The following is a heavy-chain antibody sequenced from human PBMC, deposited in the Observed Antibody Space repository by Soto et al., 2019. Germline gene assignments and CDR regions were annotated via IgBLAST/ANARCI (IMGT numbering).Heavy chain of an antibody. CDR3: TTPLYSSSSSDNWFDP. D-gene: IGHD6-6*01. J-gene: IGHJ5*02. CDR1: GFTFSSYA. V-gene: IGHV3-23*01. CDR2: ISGSGGST. Sequence: EVQLLESWGGLVQPGGSLSLSCAASGFTFSSYAMSWVRQAPGKGLEWVSGISGSGGSTYYADSVKGRFTISRDNSKNTLYLQMNRLRAEDTAVYYCTTPLYSSSSSDNWFDPWGQGTLVTFSS.